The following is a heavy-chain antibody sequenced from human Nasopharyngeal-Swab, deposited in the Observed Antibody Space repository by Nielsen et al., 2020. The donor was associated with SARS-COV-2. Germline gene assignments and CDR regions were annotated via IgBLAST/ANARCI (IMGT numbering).Heavy chain of an antibody. V-gene: IGHV3-23*01. CDR3: AKDRDSGDDSDDYYHYYGMDV. J-gene: IGHJ6*02. Sequence: LSLTCSASGFPFRSYAISWVRPAPGKGLEWVSVISGSDHTTYYADSVKGRFTISRDNSKNTVNLQMNSLRVEDTAIYYCAKDRDSGDDSDDYYHYYGMDVWGQGTTVTVFS. D-gene: IGHD5-12*01. CDR1: GFPFRSYA. CDR2: ISGSDHTT.